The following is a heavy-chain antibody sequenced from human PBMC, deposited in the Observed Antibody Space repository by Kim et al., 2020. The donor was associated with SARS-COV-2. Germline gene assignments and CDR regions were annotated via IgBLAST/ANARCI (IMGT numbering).Heavy chain of an antibody. CDR3: ARGSGAAHPAIYYYYYGMDV. J-gene: IGHJ6*02. V-gene: IGHV4-30-2*01. Sequence: SETLSLTCAVSGGSISSGGYSWSWIRQPPGKGLEWIGYIYHSGSTYYNPSLKSRVTISVDRSKNQFSLKLSSVTAADTAVYYCARGSGAAHPAIYYYYYGMDVWGQGTTVTVSS. CDR1: GGSISSGGYS. D-gene: IGHD3-3*01. CDR2: IYHSGST.